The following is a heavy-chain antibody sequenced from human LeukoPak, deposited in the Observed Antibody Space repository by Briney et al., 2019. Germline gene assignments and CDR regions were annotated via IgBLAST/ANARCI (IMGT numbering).Heavy chain of an antibody. V-gene: IGHV4-39*01. D-gene: IGHD6-19*01. CDR2: IYYSGST. J-gene: IGHJ4*02. CDR3: ARQSSGWRLYYFDY. CDR1: GGSISSSSYY. Sequence: PSETLSLTCTVSGGSISSSSYYWGWIRQPPGKGLEWIGSIYYSGSTYYNPSLKSRVTISVDTSKNQFSLKLSSVTAADTAVYYCARQSSGWRLYYFDYWGQGTLVTVSS.